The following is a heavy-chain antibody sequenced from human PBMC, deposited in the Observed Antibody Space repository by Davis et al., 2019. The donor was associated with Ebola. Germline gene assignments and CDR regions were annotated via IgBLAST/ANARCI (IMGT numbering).Heavy chain of an antibody. D-gene: IGHD6-19*01. CDR1: GYTFTSYG. J-gene: IGHJ4*02. CDR2: ISAYNGNT. V-gene: IGHV1-18*01. Sequence: AASVKVSCKASGYTFTSYGISWVRQAPGQGLEWMGWISAYNGNTNYAQKLQGRVNMTTDTSTSTAYMELSSLRSEDTAVYYCARDVGTIAVAGTGDYWGQGTLVTVSS. CDR3: ARDVGTIAVAGTGDY.